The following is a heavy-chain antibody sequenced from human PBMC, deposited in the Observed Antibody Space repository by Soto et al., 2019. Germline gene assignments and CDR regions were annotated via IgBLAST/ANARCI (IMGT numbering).Heavy chain of an antibody. D-gene: IGHD3-3*01. CDR2: FDPEDGET. Sequence: ASVKVSCKVSGYTLTELSMHWVRQAPGKGLEWMGGFDPEDGETIYAQKFQGRVTMTEDTSTDTAYMELSSLRSEDTAVYYCATDYDFWSRYVCSYRGQGTLVTVSS. CDR3: ATDYDFWSRYVCSY. J-gene: IGHJ4*02. CDR1: GYTLTELS. V-gene: IGHV1-24*01.